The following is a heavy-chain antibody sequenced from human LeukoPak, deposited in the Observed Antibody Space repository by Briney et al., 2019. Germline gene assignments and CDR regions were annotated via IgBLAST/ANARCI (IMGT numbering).Heavy chain of an antibody. V-gene: IGHV4-31*03. CDR2: IYYSGST. D-gene: IGHD6-19*01. J-gene: IGHJ4*02. Sequence: PSETLSLTCTVSGGSISSGGYYWSWIRQHPGKGLEWIGYIYYSGSTYYNPSLKSRVTISVDTSKNQFSLKLSSVTAADTAVYYCARVLGGLARGRSGWYSSKGLDYWGQGTLVTVSS. CDR3: ARVLGGLARGRSGWYSSKGLDY. CDR1: GGSISSGGYY.